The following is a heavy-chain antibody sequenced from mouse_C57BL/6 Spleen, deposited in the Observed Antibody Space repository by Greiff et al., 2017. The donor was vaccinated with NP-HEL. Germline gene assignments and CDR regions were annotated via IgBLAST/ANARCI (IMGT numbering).Heavy chain of an antibody. D-gene: IGHD1-1*01. Sequence: DVKLVESGGGLVKPGGSLKLSCAASGFTFSDYGMHWVRQAPEKGLEWVAYISSGSSTIYYADTVKGRFTFSKDNAKNTLFLQMTSLSSEDTAMYYCARDYYGRDYWGQGTTLTVSS. V-gene: IGHV5-17*01. CDR1: GFTFSDYG. J-gene: IGHJ2*01. CDR3: ARDYYGRDY. CDR2: ISSGSSTI.